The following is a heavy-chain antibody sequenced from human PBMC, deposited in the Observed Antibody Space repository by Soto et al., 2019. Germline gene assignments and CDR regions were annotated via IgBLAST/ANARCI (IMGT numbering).Heavy chain of an antibody. V-gene: IGHV3-23*01. CDR1: GFTFSSNA. J-gene: IGHJ6*02. CDR3: ARVLRYFDWLSAQDYYGMDV. D-gene: IGHD3-9*01. Sequence: GGSLRLSCAASGFTFSSNAMSWVRQAPGGGLEWVSGISGGGSNTYYADSVKGRFTISRDNSKNTLYLQMNSLRAEDTAVYYCARVLRYFDWLSAQDYYGMDVWGQGTTVTVSS. CDR2: ISGGGSNT.